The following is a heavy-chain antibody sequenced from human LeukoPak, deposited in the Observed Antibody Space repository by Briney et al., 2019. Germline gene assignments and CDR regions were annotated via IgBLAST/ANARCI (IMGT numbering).Heavy chain of an antibody. D-gene: IGHD2-2*01. CDR3: ATTTFYYYYGMDV. Sequence: ASVKVSCKASGYTFTGYYMHWVRQAPGQGLEWMGWINPNSGGTNYAQKFQGRVTMTGDTSISTAYMELSRLRSDDTAVYYCATTTFYYYYGMDVWGQGTTVTVSS. CDR1: GYTFTGYY. CDR2: INPNSGGT. V-gene: IGHV1-2*02. J-gene: IGHJ6*02.